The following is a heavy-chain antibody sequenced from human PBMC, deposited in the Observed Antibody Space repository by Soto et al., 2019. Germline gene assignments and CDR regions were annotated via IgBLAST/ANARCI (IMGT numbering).Heavy chain of an antibody. V-gene: IGHV4-59*01. CDR3: ASSAYGDYYFDY. Sequence: QVQLQESGPGLVKPSETLSLTCTVSGGSIRSYYWSWIRQPPGKGLEWIGYIYYSGSTNSTPSLKIRVTISVDTSKTQSSLKLTSVTAADTAVYYCASSAYGDYYFDYWGQGTLVTVSS. J-gene: IGHJ4*02. CDR1: GGSIRSYY. D-gene: IGHD4-17*01. CDR2: IYYSGST.